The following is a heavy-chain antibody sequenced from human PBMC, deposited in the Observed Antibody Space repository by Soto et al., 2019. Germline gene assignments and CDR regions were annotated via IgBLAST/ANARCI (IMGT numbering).Heavy chain of an antibody. CDR1: GFTFSSYW. CDR3: ASGSYRITGTNYGMDV. D-gene: IGHD1-20*01. J-gene: IGHJ6*02. Sequence: PGVSLRLSCAASGFTFSSYWMHWVRQAPGKGLVWVSRINSDGSSTSYADSVKGRFTISRDNAKNTLYLQMNSLRAEDTAVYYCASGSYRITGTNYGMDVWGQGTTVTVSS. CDR2: INSDGSST. V-gene: IGHV3-74*01.